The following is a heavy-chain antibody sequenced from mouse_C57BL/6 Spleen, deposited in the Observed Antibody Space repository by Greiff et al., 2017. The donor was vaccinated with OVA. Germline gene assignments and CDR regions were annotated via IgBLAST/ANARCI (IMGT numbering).Heavy chain of an antibody. Sequence: EVKVVESEGGLVQPGSSMKLSCTASGFTFSDYYMAWVRQVPEKGLEWVANINYDGSSTYYLDSLKSRFIISRDNAKKILYLQMSSLKSEDTATYYCAREKGYGSIRYFDVWGTGTTVTVSS. CDR2: INYDGSST. D-gene: IGHD1-1*01. CDR3: AREKGYGSIRYFDV. J-gene: IGHJ1*03. CDR1: GFTFSDYY. V-gene: IGHV5-16*01.